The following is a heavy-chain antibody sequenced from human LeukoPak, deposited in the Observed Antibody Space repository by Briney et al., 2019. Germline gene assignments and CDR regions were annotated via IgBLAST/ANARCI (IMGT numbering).Heavy chain of an antibody. CDR1: GFPFSSHG. V-gene: IGHV3-23*01. Sequence: PGGTLRLSCAGSGFPFSSHGMNWVRQAPGKGLEWVSGISPGGGPTYYADSVRGRFSISRDDLKDTLYLQMKNLRAEDTAVYYCAKSEWSPPFDYWGQGTLVTVSS. J-gene: IGHJ4*02. D-gene: IGHD3-3*01. CDR3: AKSEWSPPFDY. CDR2: ISPGGGPT.